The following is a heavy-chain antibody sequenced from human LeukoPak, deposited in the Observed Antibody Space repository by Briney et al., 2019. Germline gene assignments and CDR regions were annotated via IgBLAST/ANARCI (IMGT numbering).Heavy chain of an antibody. CDR2: IYYSGST. J-gene: IGHJ4*02. Sequence: PSETLSLTCTVSGGSISSYYWSWIRQPPGKGLEWIGYIYYSGSTNYNPSLKSRVTISVDTSKNQFSLKLSSVTAADTAVYYCARHMGPLALFDYWGQGTLVTVSS. CDR1: GGSISSYY. V-gene: IGHV4-59*08. CDR3: ARHMGPLALFDY. D-gene: IGHD3-10*01.